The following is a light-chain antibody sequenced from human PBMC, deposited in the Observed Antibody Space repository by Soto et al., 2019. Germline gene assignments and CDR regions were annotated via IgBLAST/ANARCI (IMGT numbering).Light chain of an antibody. CDR1: QDINSW. CDR2: AAS. CDR3: QQYNIYPLT. Sequence: DVQMTQSPSSLSASVGDRVTITCRASQDINSWLAWYQQKPGKARKSLIYAASSLQTGVPSRFSGSESGTDFTLTISSLQPEDSATYYCQQYNIYPLTFGGGTKVEIK. V-gene: IGKV1D-16*01. J-gene: IGKJ4*01.